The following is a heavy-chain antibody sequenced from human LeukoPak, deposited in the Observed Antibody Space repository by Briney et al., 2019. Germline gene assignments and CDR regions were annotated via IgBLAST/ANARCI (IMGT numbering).Heavy chain of an antibody. V-gene: IGHV3-23*01. CDR2: VSGSGEST. J-gene: IGHJ4*02. D-gene: IGHD1-26*01. CDR1: GFTFSNYA. Sequence: GGSLRLSCAASGFTFSNYALNWVRQAPGKGLEWVSGVSGSGESTYYADSVKGRFTISRDSSNNTVYLQMTSLRAEDTAVYYCAKDRGLVGATPSNFDYWGQGTLVTVSS. CDR3: AKDRGLVGATPSNFDY.